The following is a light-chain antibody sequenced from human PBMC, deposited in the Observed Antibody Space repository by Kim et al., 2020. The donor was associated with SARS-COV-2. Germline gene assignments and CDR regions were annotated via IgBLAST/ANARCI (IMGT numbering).Light chain of an antibody. CDR2: AAS. Sequence: ASVGDRVTITCRASQSISTYLDWYQQKPGKAPKLLISAASSLQSGVPSRFSGSGSGTDFTLTISNLQPEDFATYYCQQSYSTPRTFGQGTKVDIK. V-gene: IGKV1-39*01. CDR3: QQSYSTPRT. J-gene: IGKJ1*01. CDR1: QSISTY.